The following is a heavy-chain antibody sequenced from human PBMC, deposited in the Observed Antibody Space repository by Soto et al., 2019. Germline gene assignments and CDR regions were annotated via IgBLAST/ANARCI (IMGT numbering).Heavy chain of an antibody. CDR1: GFTFSSYG. Sequence: GGSLRLSCAASGFTFSSYGMHWVRQAPGKGLEWVAVIWYDGSNKYYADSVKGRFTISRDNSKNTLYLQMNSLRAEDTAVYYCARGAYYYDENDAFDIWGQGTMVTVSS. CDR2: IWYDGSNK. J-gene: IGHJ3*02. V-gene: IGHV3-33*01. CDR3: ARGAYYYDENDAFDI. D-gene: IGHD3-22*01.